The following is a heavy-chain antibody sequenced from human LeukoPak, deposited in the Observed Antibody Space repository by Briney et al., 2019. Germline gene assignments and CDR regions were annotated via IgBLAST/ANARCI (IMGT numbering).Heavy chain of an antibody. CDR3: AKGRDIVVVVAATDY. Sequence: GGSLRLSCAASGFTFNNYAMSWVRQAPGKGLEWVSAISGSDAGTYYADSVKGRFTISRDNSKNTLYLQMNSLRAEDTAVYYCAKGRDIVVVVAATDYWGQGTLVTVSS. J-gene: IGHJ4*02. CDR1: GFTFNNYA. CDR2: ISGSDAGT. D-gene: IGHD2-15*01. V-gene: IGHV3-23*01.